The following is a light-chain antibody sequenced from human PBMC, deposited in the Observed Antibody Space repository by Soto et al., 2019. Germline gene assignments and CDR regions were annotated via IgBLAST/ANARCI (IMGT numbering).Light chain of an antibody. CDR1: QSVLYSSNNKNY. Sequence: DIVMTQSPDSLAVSLGERATINCKSSQSVLYSSNNKNYLAWYQQKPGQPPKLLIYWASTRESGVPDRFSGSGSGTDFTLTIRRLQAEDVAVYYCQQYLNTPPTFGPGTKVDIK. CDR3: QQYLNTPPT. CDR2: WAS. V-gene: IGKV4-1*01. J-gene: IGKJ1*01.